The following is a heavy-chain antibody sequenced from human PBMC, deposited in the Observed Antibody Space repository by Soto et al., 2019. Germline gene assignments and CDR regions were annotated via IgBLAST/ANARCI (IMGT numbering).Heavy chain of an antibody. Sequence: QVQLVQSGAEVKNPGASVKISCKASGYTFTTYYMHWLRQARGQGLEWMGIITPSSGSTRYEQKSQDRVTMTRETSASTVYMELGSVRSEDTAVYYCAREVSTKTAPSDYWGQGTLVTISS. J-gene: IGHJ4*02. CDR3: AREVSTKTAPSDY. CDR2: ITPSSGST. D-gene: IGHD2-21*02. CDR1: GYTFTTYY. V-gene: IGHV1-46*01.